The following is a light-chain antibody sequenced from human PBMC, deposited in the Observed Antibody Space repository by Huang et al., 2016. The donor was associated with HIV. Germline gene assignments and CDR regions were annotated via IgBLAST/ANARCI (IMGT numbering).Light chain of an antibody. CDR1: QSVGNY. V-gene: IGKV3-11*01. CDR3: QQRSSGVT. CDR2: DTS. J-gene: IGKJ4*01. Sequence: IVLTQSPATLSWYPGGRVTLSCRASQSVGNYIAWYQQHPGQSPKLLIYDTSNRATGTPGRFSGSGSGTDFTLTISSLQSEDFAIYYCQQRSSGVTFGGGTNVQVK.